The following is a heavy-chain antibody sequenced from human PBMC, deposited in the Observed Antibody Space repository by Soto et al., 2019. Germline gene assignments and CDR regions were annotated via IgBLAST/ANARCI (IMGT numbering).Heavy chain of an antibody. Sequence: SETLSLTCTVSGGSINSGSYNWGWVRQPPGKGLEWIGSFYYSGSTNYNPSLKSRVTISVDTSKNQFSLKLSSVTAADTAVYYCARDLSAGIVGATPNWFDPWGQGTLVTVSS. CDR3: ARDLSAGIVGATPNWFDP. D-gene: IGHD1-26*01. J-gene: IGHJ5*02. CDR1: GGSINSGSYN. V-gene: IGHV4-39*07. CDR2: FYYSGST.